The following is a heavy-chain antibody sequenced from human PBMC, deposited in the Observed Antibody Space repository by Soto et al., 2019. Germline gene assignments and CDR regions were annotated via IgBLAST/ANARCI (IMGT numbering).Heavy chain of an antibody. V-gene: IGHV3-23*01. J-gene: IGHJ4*02. D-gene: IGHD6-19*01. CDR3: ARRSSGWYFDS. Sequence: EVQLLESGGGLVQPGGSLRLSCAASGFTFSSYAMSWVRQAPGKGLEWVSVISGSGGSTYYADSVKGRFTISRDNSKNTLYLQMNSLRAKDTAVYYCARRSSGWYFDSWGQGTLVTVSS. CDR1: GFTFSSYA. CDR2: ISGSGGST.